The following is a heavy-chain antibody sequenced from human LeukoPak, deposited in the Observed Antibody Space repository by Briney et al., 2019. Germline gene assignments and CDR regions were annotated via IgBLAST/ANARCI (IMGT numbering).Heavy chain of an antibody. J-gene: IGHJ4*02. D-gene: IGHD3-9*01. Sequence: PGGSLRLSCAASGFTFSRYGMHWVRQAPGKGLEWVTFIQNEGSTKYFADSVKGRFTISRDNSKNTLYLQMNSLRAEDTAVYYCAKDLTYYDILTGYGPFGYWGQGTLVTVSS. V-gene: IGHV3-30*02. CDR1: GFTFSRYG. CDR2: IQNEGSTK. CDR3: AKDLTYYDILTGYGPFGY.